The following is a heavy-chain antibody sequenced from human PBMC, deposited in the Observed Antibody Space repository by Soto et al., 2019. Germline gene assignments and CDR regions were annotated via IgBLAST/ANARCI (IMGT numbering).Heavy chain of an antibody. CDR3: ARDRDYFPFDYYYGMDV. Sequence: ASVKVSCKASGYTFTGYYMHWVRQAPGQRLEWMGWINPNSGGTNYAQKFQGWVTMTRDTSISTAYMELSRLRSDDTAVYYCARDRDYFPFDYYYGMDVWGQGTTVTVSS. V-gene: IGHV1-2*04. D-gene: IGHD3-10*01. CDR1: GYTFTGYY. J-gene: IGHJ6*02. CDR2: INPNSGGT.